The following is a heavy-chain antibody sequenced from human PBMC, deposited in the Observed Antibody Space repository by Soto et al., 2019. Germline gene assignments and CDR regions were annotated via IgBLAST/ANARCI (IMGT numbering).Heavy chain of an antibody. CDR3: VRDRDLYRDMFHADL. D-gene: IGHD3-10*02. J-gene: IGHJ4*01. CDR1: GFTFSNAW. V-gene: IGHV3-48*02. CDR2: ITIRTGNV. Sequence: GGSLRLSCAASGFTFSNAWMNWVRQAPGKGLEWLAYITIRTGNVLYADSVRGRFTISADNAENSVILQMNSLRDEDSAVYFCVRDRDLYRDMFHADLWGQGTLVTVSS.